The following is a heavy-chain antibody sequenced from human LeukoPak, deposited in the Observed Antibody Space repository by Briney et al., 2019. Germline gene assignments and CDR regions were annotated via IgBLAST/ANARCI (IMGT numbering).Heavy chain of an antibody. CDR3: ARGDRDLYCSSTSCYPVL. CDR1: GFTFSSYW. D-gene: IGHD2-2*01. CDR2: IKQDESEK. Sequence: PGGSLRLSCAASGFTFSSYWMSWVRQAPGKGLEWVANIKQDESEKYYVDSVKGRFTISRDNAKNSLYLQMNSLRAEDTAVYYCARGDRDLYCSSTSCYPVLGGQGTLVTVSS. V-gene: IGHV3-7*01. J-gene: IGHJ4*02.